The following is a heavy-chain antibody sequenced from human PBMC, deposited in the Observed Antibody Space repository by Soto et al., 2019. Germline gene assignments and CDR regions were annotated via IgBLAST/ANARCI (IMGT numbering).Heavy chain of an antibody. CDR3: AGGIAARPLGY. V-gene: IGHV4-30-2*01. D-gene: IGHD6-6*01. J-gene: IGHJ4*02. CDR1: GDSISSGGYS. Sequence: TLSLTCAVSGDSISSGGYSWSWIRQPPGKGLEWIGYIYHSGSTYYNPSLKSRVTISVDRSKNQFSLRLSSVTAADTAVYYCAGGIAARPLGYWGQGTLVTVSS. CDR2: IYHSGST.